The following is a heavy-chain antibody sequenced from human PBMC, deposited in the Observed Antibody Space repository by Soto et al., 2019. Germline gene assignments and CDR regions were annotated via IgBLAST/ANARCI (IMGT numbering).Heavy chain of an antibody. CDR2: ISHDGTNK. V-gene: IGHV3-30*18. Sequence: QVQLVESGGGVVQPGRSLRLSCAASGFTFRSCGMHWVRQAPGKGLEWVAVISHDGTNKYYADSVKGRFTISIDNSKNTLDMQMDSLIADDTAVYYCAKDRSSSWSFDYWGQGTLVTVSS. CDR1: GFTFRSCG. J-gene: IGHJ4*02. D-gene: IGHD6-13*01. CDR3: AKDRSSSWSFDY.